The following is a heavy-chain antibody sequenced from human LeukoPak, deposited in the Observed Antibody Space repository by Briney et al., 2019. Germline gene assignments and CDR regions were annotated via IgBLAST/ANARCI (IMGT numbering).Heavy chain of an antibody. V-gene: IGHV4-61*02. D-gene: IGHD2-21*01. CDR3: AREPLTYYYFDY. CDR2: IYTGGST. CDR1: GGSISSGSYY. Sequence: NPSETLSLTCTVSGGSISSGSYYWSWIRQPAGKGLEWIGRIYTGGSTNYNPSLKSRVTISVDTSKNQFSLKLSSVTAADTAVYYCAREPLTYYYFDYWGQGTLVTVSS. J-gene: IGHJ4*02.